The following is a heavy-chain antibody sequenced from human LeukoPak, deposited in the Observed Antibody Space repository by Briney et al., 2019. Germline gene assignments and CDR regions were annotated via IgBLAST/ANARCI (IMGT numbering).Heavy chain of an antibody. CDR1: GGSISSYY. CDR3: ARGIVWETFFDY. J-gene: IGHJ4*02. CDR2: IYYSGST. Sequence: PETLSLTCTVSGGSISSYYWSWIRQPPGKGLEWIGYIYYSGSTNYNPSLKSRVTISVDTSKNQFSLKLSSVTAADTAVYYCARGIVWETFFDYWGQGTLVTVSS. V-gene: IGHV4-59*01. D-gene: IGHD1-26*01.